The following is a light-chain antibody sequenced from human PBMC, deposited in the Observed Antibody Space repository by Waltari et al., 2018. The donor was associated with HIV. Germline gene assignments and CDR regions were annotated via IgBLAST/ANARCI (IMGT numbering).Light chain of an antibody. Sequence: DIQMTQSPSTLSASVGDRVTITCRASQSVNSWLAWYQQRPGEAPKLLIYKASNLEGGFPSRFSGSGSGTEFTLTISSLQPDDFATYFCQQYYSYWTFGQGTKVEI. CDR1: QSVNSW. CDR2: KAS. CDR3: QQYYSYWT. J-gene: IGKJ1*01. V-gene: IGKV1-5*03.